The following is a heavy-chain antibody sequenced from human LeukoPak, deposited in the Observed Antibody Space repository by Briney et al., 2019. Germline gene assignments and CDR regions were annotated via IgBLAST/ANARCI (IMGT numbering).Heavy chain of an antibody. D-gene: IGHD6-6*01. CDR3: ARGTRTQYSSSSWRYYYMDV. CDR1: GYSFTTDD. J-gene: IGHJ6*03. Sequence: EASVKVSCKASGYSFTTDDINWVRQATGQGLEWMGWMNPNSGNTGYAQKFQGRVTITRNTSISTAYMELSSLRSEDTAVYFCARGTRTQYSSSSWRYYYMDVWGKGTTVTVSS. V-gene: IGHV1-8*03. CDR2: MNPNSGNT.